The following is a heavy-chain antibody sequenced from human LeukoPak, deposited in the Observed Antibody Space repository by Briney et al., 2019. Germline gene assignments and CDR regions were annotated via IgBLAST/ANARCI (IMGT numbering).Heavy chain of an antibody. V-gene: IGHV3-23*01. J-gene: IGHJ4*02. Sequence: AGGSLRLSCAASGFTFSSYAMSWVRQAPGKGLEWVSVISGSGGRTYYADSVKGRFTISRDNAKNSLYLQMNSLRAEDTALYFCARERGGLFDYWGQGILVTVSS. D-gene: IGHD2-15*01. CDR3: ARERGGLFDY. CDR2: ISGSGGRT. CDR1: GFTFSSYA.